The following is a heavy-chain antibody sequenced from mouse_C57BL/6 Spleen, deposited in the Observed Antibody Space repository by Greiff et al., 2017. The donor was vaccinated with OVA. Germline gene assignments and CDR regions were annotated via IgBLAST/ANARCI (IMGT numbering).Heavy chain of an antibody. CDR3: ARGEFPYWYFDV. Sequence: QVQLQQPGAELVKPGASVKLSCKASGYTFTSYWMQWVKQRPGQGLERIGEIDPSDSYTNYNQKFKGKATLTVDTSSSTAYMQLSSLTSEDSAVYYCARGEFPYWYFDVWGTGTTVTVSS. V-gene: IGHV1-50*01. CDR2: IDPSDSYT. J-gene: IGHJ1*03. CDR1: GYTFTSYW.